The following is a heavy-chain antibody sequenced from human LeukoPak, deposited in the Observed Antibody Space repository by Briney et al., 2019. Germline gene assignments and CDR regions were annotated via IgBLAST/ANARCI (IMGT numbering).Heavy chain of an antibody. V-gene: IGHV4-31*08. D-gene: IGHD1-26*01. CDR2: IYYSGSA. CDR1: GGSISSGGYY. CDR3: AGGTYYYFDY. Sequence: SQTLSLTCTVSGGSISSGGYYWSWIRQHPGKGLEWIGYIYYSGSAHYNPSLKSRVTISVDTSKNQFSLKLSSVTAADTAVYYCAGGTYYYFDYWGQGTLVTVSS. J-gene: IGHJ4*02.